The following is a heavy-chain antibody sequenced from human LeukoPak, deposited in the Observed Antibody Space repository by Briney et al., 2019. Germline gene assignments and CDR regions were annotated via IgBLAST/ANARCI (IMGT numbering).Heavy chain of an antibody. CDR2: IYYSGST. CDR3: ARRAYSRAAFDY. D-gene: IGHD6-13*01. CDR1: SGSISSSSYY. V-gene: IGHV4-39*01. Sequence: SETLSHTCTVSSGSISSSSYYWGWIRQPPGKGLEWIGSIYYSGSTYYNPSLKSRVTISVDTSKNQFSLKLTSATAADTAVYYCARRAYSRAAFDYWGQGTLATVSS. J-gene: IGHJ4*02.